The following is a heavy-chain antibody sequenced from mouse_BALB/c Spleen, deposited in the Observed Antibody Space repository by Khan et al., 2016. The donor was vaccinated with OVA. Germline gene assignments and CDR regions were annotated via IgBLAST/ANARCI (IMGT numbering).Heavy chain of an antibody. J-gene: IGHJ4*01. CDR2: INPRSG. CDR1: GYTFTSHT. V-gene: IGHV1-4*01. D-gene: IGHD2-14*01. Sequence: QVQLKQSGAELARPGASVKMSCRASGYTFTSHTMLWTKQRPGQGLEWIGYINPRSGYNQKLNDKATLTADISSSTAYMQLSSLTSEDSAVYYCARRTTEYALDYWGQGTSVTVSS. CDR3: ARRTTEYALDY.